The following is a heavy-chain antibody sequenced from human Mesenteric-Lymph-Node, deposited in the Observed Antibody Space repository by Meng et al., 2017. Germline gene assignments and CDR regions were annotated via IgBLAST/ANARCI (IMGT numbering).Heavy chain of an antibody. V-gene: IGHV1-2*06. D-gene: IGHD6-19*01. J-gene: IGHJ5*02. CDR3: ARAYLVGSSGWYLPSRP. Sequence: HVQLVQSGAEVEKPGASGKVSCKASGYTFAGYYMHWVRQAPGQGLEWMGRINPNSGGTNYAQKFQGRVTMTRDTSISTAYMELSRLRSDDTAVYYCARAYLVGSSGWYLPSRPWGQGTLVTVSS. CDR2: INPNSGGT. CDR1: GYTFAGYY.